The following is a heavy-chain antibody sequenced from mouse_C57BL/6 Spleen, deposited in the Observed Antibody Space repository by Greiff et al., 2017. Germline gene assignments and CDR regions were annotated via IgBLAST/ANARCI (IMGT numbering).Heavy chain of an antibody. D-gene: IGHD1-1*01. CDR2: IDPEDGET. Sequence: VQLQQSGAELVKPGDSVKLSCTASGFNIKDYYMHWVKQRTEKGLEWIGRIDPEDGETKYAPKFQGKATITADTPSNTAYLQISSLTSEDTAVYYCAYYYGSPYFDYWGQGTTLTVSS. V-gene: IGHV14-2*01. CDR1: GFNIKDYY. CDR3: AYYYGSPYFDY. J-gene: IGHJ2*01.